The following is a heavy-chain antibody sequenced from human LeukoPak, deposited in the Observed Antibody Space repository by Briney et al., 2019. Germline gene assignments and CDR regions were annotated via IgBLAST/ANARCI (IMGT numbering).Heavy chain of an antibody. CDR3: ARGTMVRGELVY. J-gene: IGHJ4*02. V-gene: IGHV4-61*01. CDR2: IYYSGST. Sequence: SETLSLTCTVSGGSVSSGSYYWSWIRQPPGKGLEWIGYIYYSGSTNHNPSLKSRVTISVDTSKNQFSLKLSSVTAADTAVYYCARGTMVRGELVYWGQGTLVTVSS. CDR1: GGSVSSGSYY. D-gene: IGHD3-10*01.